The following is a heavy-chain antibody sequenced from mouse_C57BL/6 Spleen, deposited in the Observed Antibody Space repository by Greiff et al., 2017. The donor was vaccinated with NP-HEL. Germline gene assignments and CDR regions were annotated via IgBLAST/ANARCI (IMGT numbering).Heavy chain of an antibody. J-gene: IGHJ2*01. CDR3: TREGIVTFDY. CDR2: ISSGGDYI. D-gene: IGHD2-5*01. CDR1: GFTFSSYA. Sequence: EVKLMESGEGLVKPGGSLKLSCAASGFTFSSYAMSWVRQTPEKRLEWVAYISSGGDYIYYADTVKGRFTISRDNARNTLYLQMSSLKSEDTAMYYCTREGIVTFDYWGQGTTLTVSS. V-gene: IGHV5-9-1*02.